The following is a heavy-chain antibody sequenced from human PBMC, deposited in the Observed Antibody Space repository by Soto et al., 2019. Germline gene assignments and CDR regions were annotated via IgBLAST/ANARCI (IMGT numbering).Heavy chain of an antibody. CDR2: FDPEDGET. V-gene: IGHV1-24*01. J-gene: IGHJ4*02. CDR1: GYTLTELS. CDR3: ARERDSSGWYDFDY. Sequence: ASVKVSCKVSGYTLTELSMHWVRQAPGKGLEWMGSFDPEDGETIYAQKFQGRVTMTEDTSANTAYMELSSLRSEDTAVYYCARERDSSGWYDFDYWGQGTLVTVSS. D-gene: IGHD6-19*01.